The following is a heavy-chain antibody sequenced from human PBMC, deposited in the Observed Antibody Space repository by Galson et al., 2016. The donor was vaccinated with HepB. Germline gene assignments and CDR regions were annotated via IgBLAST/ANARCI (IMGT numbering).Heavy chain of an antibody. V-gene: IGHV5-10-1*01. CDR1: GYSFTSYW. CDR3: ARHYYDILTGYDTLRGLDV. Sequence: QSGAEVKKPGESLRISCKGSGYSFTSYWISWVRQMPGKGLEWVGRIDPNDSYASYSPSFQGHVTISADKSINTAYLQWSSLKASDTAMYYCARHYYDILTGYDTLRGLDVWGQGTTVTVSS. D-gene: IGHD3-9*01. J-gene: IGHJ6*02. CDR2: IDPNDSYA.